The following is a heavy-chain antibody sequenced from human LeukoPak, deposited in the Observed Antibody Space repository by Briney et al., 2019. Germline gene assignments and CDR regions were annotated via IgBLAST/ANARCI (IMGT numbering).Heavy chain of an antibody. CDR3: ARDFVYYDSSGYYYPFDY. Sequence: SETLSLTCTVSGGSISNSNYYWGWIRQPPGKGLEWIGSIYYSGSSYYNPSLKSRVTISVDTSKNQLSLKLSSVTAADTAVYYCARDFVYYDSSGYYYPFDYWGQGTLVTVSS. V-gene: IGHV4-39*02. CDR2: IYYSGSS. D-gene: IGHD3-22*01. CDR1: GGSISNSNYY. J-gene: IGHJ4*02.